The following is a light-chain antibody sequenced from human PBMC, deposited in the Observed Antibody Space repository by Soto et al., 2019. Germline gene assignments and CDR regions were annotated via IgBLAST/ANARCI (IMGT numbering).Light chain of an antibody. Sequence: EIVMTQSPATLSLSPGERVTLSCRASQSVSGYLAWYQQKPGLAPRLLIYGASTRATTTPARFSGSGSGTEFTLTISSLQSEDFAVYFCQQSNNWPYTFGQGTQLDIK. CDR2: GAS. V-gene: IGKV3-15*01. CDR1: QSVSGY. J-gene: IGKJ2*01. CDR3: QQSNNWPYT.